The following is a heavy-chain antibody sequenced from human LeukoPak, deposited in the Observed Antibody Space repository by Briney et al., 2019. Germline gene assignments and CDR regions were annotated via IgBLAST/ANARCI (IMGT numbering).Heavy chain of an antibody. D-gene: IGHD2-2*01. V-gene: IGHV1-2*04. CDR3: ASKLVVPADRYYYYGMDV. Sequence: ASVKVSCKASGYTFTGYYMHWVRQAPGQGLEWMGWINPNSGGTNYAQKFQGWVTMTRDTSISTAYMELSSLRSEDTAVYYCASKLVVPADRYYYYGMDVWGQGTTVTVSS. CDR2: INPNSGGT. CDR1: GYTFTGYY. J-gene: IGHJ6*02.